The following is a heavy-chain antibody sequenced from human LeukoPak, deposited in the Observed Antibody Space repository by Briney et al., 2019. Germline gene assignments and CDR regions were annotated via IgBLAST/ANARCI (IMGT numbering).Heavy chain of an antibody. CDR1: GFTFSSYG. CDR2: IWYDGSNK. V-gene: IGHV3-33*01. D-gene: IGHD5-18*01. J-gene: IGHJ4*02. CDR3: ARDYHVDTAMVLDY. Sequence: GGSLRLSCAASGFTFSSYGMHWVRQAPGKGLEWVAVIWYDGSNKYYADSVKGRFTISRDNSKNTLYLQMNSLRAEDTAVYYCARDYHVDTAMVLDYWGQGTLVTVSS.